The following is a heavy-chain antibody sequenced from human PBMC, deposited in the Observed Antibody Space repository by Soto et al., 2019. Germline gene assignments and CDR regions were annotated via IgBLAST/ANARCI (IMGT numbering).Heavy chain of an antibody. CDR3: ASPPLTTPHTIHY. Sequence: QVQLVQSGAEVKKPGASVKVSCKASGYTFTSYGITWVRQAPGQGLEWMGWISTYNGNTNYVQKLQGRVTMTTDTSTSTAYMELRSLTSDDTGVYYCASPPLTTPHTIHYWGQGTLVTVSS. CDR2: ISTYNGNT. J-gene: IGHJ4*02. D-gene: IGHD4-4*01. V-gene: IGHV1-18*01. CDR1: GYTFTSYG.